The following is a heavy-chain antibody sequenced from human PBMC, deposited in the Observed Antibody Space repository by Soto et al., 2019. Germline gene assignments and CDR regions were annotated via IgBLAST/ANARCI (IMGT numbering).Heavy chain of an antibody. CDR2: MNPNSGST. CDR3: TKVSHNSLLRSYPDH. D-gene: IGHD3-16*02. Sequence: ASVKVSCKASGYSFTSYDVNWVRQASGQGLEWMGWMNPNSGSTVIAQKFQGRVTMTRDSSISTAYMELSSLRPDDSAIYYCTKVSHNSLLRSYPDHWGQGTLVTVSS. J-gene: IGHJ4*02. CDR1: GYSFTSYD. V-gene: IGHV1-8*01.